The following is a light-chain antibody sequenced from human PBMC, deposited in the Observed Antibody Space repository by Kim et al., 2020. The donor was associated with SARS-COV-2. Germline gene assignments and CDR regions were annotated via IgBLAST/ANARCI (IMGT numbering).Light chain of an antibody. J-gene: IGKJ2*01. CDR1: QSIDTW. Sequence: SASVGDRVTITCRASQSIDTWLAWYQQKPGKAPKLLIHRTSNLESGVPSRFSGSGSGTEFTLTISSLQPDDFATYYCQQHNSYSRTFGQGTKLEI. CDR3: QQHNSYSRT. CDR2: RTS. V-gene: IGKV1-5*03.